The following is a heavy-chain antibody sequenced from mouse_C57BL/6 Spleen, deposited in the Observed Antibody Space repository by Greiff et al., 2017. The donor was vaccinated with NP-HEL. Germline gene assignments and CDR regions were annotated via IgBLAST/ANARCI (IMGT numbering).Heavy chain of an antibody. CDR1: GFSLTSYG. CDR3: ARNWDWDGYFDV. V-gene: IGHV2-2*01. D-gene: IGHD4-1*01. J-gene: IGHJ1*03. CDR2: IWSGGST. Sequence: VQRVESGPGLVQPSQSLSITCTVSGFSLTSYGVHWVRPSPGKGLEWLGVIWSGGSTDYNAAFISSLSISKDNSKSQVFFKMNSLQADDTAIYYCARNWDWDGYFDVWGTGTTVTVSS.